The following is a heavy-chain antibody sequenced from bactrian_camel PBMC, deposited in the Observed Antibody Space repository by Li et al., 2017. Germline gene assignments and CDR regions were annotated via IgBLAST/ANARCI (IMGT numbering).Heavy chain of an antibody. V-gene: IGHV3S55*01. J-gene: IGHJ4*01. Sequence: HVQLVESGGGSVQAGGSLKLSCAASGYSYSGRCVGWFRQAPGKEREGVAIIDTDGRTFYADSVKGRFTISRDNAKNTLNLQMNSLKSEDTALYYCATHTFARGGSWRNCWGQGTQVTVS. D-gene: IGHD6*01. CDR3: ATHTFARGGSWRNC. CDR1: GYSYSGRC. CDR2: IDTDGRT.